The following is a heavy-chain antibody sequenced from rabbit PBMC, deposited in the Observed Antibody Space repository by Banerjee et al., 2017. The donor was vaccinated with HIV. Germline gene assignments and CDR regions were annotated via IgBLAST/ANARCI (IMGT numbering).Heavy chain of an antibody. CDR3: ARDSSGWALYFKL. CDR1: GFSFSSSYW. Sequence: QEQLVESGGGLVQPEGSLTLTCTASGFSFSSSYWICWVRQAPGKGLEWIACIYTDDGRTFYASWAKGRFTISKTSSTTVDLKMTSVTAADTATYFCARDSSGWALYFKLWGPGTLVTDS. V-gene: IGHV1S45*01. CDR2: IYTDDGRT. D-gene: IGHD4-1*01. J-gene: IGHJ4*01.